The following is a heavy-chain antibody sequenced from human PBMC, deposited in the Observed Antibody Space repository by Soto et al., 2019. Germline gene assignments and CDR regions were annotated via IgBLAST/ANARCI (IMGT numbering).Heavy chain of an antibody. CDR1: GGSISSYY. V-gene: IGHV4-59*08. CDR2: IYYSGST. D-gene: IGHD6-13*01. Sequence: SETLSLTCTVSGGSISSYYWSWIRQPPGKGLEWIGYIYYSGSTNYNPSLKSRVTISVDTSKNQFSLKLSSVTAADTAVYYCARRSSSWYVHFDYWGQGTLVTGSS. CDR3: ARRSSSWYVHFDY. J-gene: IGHJ4*02.